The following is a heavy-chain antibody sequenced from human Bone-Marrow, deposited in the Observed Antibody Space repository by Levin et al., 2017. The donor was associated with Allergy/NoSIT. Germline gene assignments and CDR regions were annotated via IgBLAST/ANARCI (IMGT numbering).Heavy chain of an antibody. V-gene: IGHV4-34*01. D-gene: IGHD3-22*01. J-gene: IGHJ4*02. CDR2: VNHGGST. CDR3: ARVDSSAWRRPPYFDF. Sequence: SQTLSLTCAVHGGSLSGYVWSWIRQPPGRGLEWLGEVNHGGSTNYKPSLENRVTISVDTSKNHFSLELASLTAADTAIYYCARVDSSAWRRPPYFDFWGQGILVTVSS. CDR1: GGSLSGYV.